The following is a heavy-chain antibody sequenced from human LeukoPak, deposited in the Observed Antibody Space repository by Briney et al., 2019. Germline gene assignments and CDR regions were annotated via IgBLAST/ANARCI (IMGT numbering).Heavy chain of an antibody. J-gene: IGHJ2*01. CDR3: ARSPYAYRFDL. D-gene: IGHD4-17*01. CDR2: ISGSGGST. Sequence: GGSLSPSRAASGFTFSSYSMSWVRQAPGKGLEWVSAISGSGGSTYYADSVKGRFTISRDDSTNTLYLQMNILTAEDTAVYYCARSPYAYRFDLWGRGTLVTVSS. V-gene: IGHV3-23*01. CDR1: GFTFSSYS.